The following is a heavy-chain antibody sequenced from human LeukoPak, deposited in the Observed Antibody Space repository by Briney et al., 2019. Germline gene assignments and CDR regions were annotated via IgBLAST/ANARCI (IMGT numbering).Heavy chain of an antibody. CDR3: ARDREYGSGRGLPDY. J-gene: IGHJ4*02. Sequence: GGSLRLSCAASGFTFSSYEMNWVRQAPGKGLEWVSYISSSGSTIYYADSVKGRFTISRDNAKNSLYLQMNSLRAEDTAVYYCARDREYGSGRGLPDYWGQGTLVTVSS. V-gene: IGHV3-48*03. D-gene: IGHD3-10*01. CDR1: GFTFSSYE. CDR2: ISSSGSTI.